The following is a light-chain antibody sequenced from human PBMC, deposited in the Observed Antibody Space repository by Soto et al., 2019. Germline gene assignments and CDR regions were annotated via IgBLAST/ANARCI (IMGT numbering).Light chain of an antibody. CDR3: QQYNTYPWT. CDR1: ESVKSW. Sequence: DIQMTQSPSTLSASIGDRVTITRRASESVKSWLAWYQQKAGKAPKFLIYKASTLESGVPSRFSGSGSGTEFTPTISSLQPDDFATYYCQQYNTYPWTFGQGTKVDIK. V-gene: IGKV1-5*03. CDR2: KAS. J-gene: IGKJ1*01.